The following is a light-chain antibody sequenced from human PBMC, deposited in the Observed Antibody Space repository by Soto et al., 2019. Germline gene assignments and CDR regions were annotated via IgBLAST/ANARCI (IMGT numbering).Light chain of an antibody. J-gene: IGLJ1*01. CDR3: SSYTSSSTLYV. CDR1: SIDVGGYNY. V-gene: IGLV2-14*01. CDR2: EVS. Sequence: QSALTQPASLSGSPGQSITISCTGTSIDVGGYNYVSWYQQHPGKAPKLMIYEVSNRPSGVSSRFSGSKSGNTASLTISGLQAEDEADYYCSSYTSSSTLYVFGTGTKLTVL.